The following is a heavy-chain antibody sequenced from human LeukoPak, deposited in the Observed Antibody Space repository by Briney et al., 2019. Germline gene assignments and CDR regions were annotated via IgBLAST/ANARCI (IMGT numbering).Heavy chain of an antibody. D-gene: IGHD3-9*01. CDR3: ARGPPVYDILTGGWFDP. J-gene: IGHJ5*02. CDR2: IYHSGST. V-gene: IGHV4-30-2*01. Sequence: SQTLSLTCAVSGGSISSGGYSWSWIRQPPGKGLEWIGYIYHSGSTYYNPSLKSRVTISVDRSKNQFSLKLSSVTAADTAVYYCARGPPVYDILTGGWFDPWGQGTLVTVSS. CDR1: GGSISSGGYS.